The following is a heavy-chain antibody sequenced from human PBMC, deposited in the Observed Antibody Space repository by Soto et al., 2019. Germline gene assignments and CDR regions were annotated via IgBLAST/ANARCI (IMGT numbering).Heavy chain of an antibody. V-gene: IGHV1-18*01. J-gene: IGHJ4*02. D-gene: IGHD3-22*01. CDR3: ARVTSFYYDSRRFSFDY. Sequence: GASVKVSCKASGYTFTSYGISWVRQAPGQGLEWMGWISAYNGNTNYAQKLQGRVTMTTDTSTSTAYMELRSLRSDDTAVYYCARVTSFYYDSRRFSFDYWGQGTLVTVFS. CDR2: ISAYNGNT. CDR1: GYTFTSYG.